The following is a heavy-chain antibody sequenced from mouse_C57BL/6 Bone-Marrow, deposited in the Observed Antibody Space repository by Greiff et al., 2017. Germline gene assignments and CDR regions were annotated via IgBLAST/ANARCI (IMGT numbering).Heavy chain of an antibody. CDR2: IDPSDSYT. CDR1: GSTFTSYW. D-gene: IGHD1-1*01. J-gene: IGHJ4*01. Sequence: QVQLQQPGAELVKPGASVQLSCKASGSTFTSYWMQWVKQRPGQGLAWIGEIDPSDSYTNYNQKFKGKATLTVDTSSSTAYMQLSSLTSEDSAVYYCARPPYYYGSSYAMDYWGQGTSVTVSS. V-gene: IGHV1-50*01. CDR3: ARPPYYYGSSYAMDY.